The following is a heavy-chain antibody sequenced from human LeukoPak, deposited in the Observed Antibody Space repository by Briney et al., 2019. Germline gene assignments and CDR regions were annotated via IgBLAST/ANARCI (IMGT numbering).Heavy chain of an antibody. CDR2: ISGSGGST. V-gene: IGHV3-23*01. CDR1: GFTCSSYA. J-gene: IGHJ4*02. D-gene: IGHD3-22*01. CDR3: AKDPKKYYYDSSGGY. Sequence: GGSLRLSCAASGFTCSSYAMSWVRQAPGKGLEWVSAISGSGGSTYYADSVKGRFTISRDNSKNTLYLQMNSLRAEDTAVYYCAKDPKKYYYDSSGGYWGQGTLVTVSS.